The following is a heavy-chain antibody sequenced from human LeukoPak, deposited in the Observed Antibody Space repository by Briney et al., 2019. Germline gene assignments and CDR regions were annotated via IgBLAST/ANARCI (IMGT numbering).Heavy chain of an antibody. CDR1: GGSISSTFYY. CDR2: IYYSGST. D-gene: IGHD1-26*01. V-gene: IGHV4-61*05. Sequence: SETLSLTCTVSGGSISSTFYYWGWIRQPPGTGLEWIGYIYYSGSTNYSPSLKSRVTISVDTSKNQFSLKLSSVTAADTAVYYCARTVGPWELPNYFDYWGQGTLVTVSS. CDR3: ARTVGPWELPNYFDY. J-gene: IGHJ4*02.